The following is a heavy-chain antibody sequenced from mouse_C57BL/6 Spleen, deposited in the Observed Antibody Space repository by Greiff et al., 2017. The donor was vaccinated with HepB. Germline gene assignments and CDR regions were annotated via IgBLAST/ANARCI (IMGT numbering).Heavy chain of an antibody. CDR1: GYTFTDYE. J-gene: IGHJ1*03. Sequence: VQLQQSGAELVRPGASVTLSCKASGYTFTDYEMHWVKQTPVHGLEWIGAIDPETGGTAYNQKFKGTAILTAAKSSSTAYMALRSLTSEDSAVYDCTGSYYSGSRDCDVDDWGTGTTVTVSS. CDR3: TGSYYSGSRDCDVDD. D-gene: IGHD1-1*01. CDR2: IDPETGGT. V-gene: IGHV1-15*01.